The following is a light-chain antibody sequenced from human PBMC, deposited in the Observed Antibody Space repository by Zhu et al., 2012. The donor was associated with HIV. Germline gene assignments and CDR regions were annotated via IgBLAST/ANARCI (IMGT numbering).Light chain of an antibody. CDR3: HQHDHWPPDA. CDR2: EAS. J-gene: IGKJ2*01. CDR1: QSVDSH. V-gene: IGKV3D-15*03. Sequence: EIVMTQYPATLSVSPGERATLYCRASQSVDSHLAWYQQKPGQAPRLLIYEASIRATGIPARFSGSGSGTEFTLTIYTTQSEDSAVYYCHQHDHWPPDAFGQGTNLEI.